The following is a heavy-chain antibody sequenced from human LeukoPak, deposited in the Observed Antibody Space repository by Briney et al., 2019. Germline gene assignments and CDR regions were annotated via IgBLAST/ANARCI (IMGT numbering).Heavy chain of an antibody. J-gene: IGHJ5*02. V-gene: IGHV4-59*08. D-gene: IGHD3-16*01. CDR3: ARHYGP. CDR1: DGSINSYY. Sequence: PSETLSLTCSVSDGSINSYYWNWIRRPPGKGLEWIGYIYYNGNTNYSPSLKSRVTMSVDTSKNLFSLKLSSVTAADTAMYYCARHYGPWGQGTLVTVSS. CDR2: IYYNGNT.